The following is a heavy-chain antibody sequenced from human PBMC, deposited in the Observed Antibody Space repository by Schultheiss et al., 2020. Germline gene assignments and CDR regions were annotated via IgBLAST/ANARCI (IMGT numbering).Heavy chain of an antibody. D-gene: IGHD6-13*01. Sequence: SETLSLTCTVSGGSISSGGYYWSWIRQHPGKGLEWIGSIYHSGSTYYNPSLKSRVTISVDTSKNQFSLKLSSVTAADTAVYYCARDLGYYSSIRYGMDVWGQGTTVTVSS. CDR2: IYHSGST. J-gene: IGHJ6*02. V-gene: IGHV4-39*07. CDR3: ARDLGYYSSIRYGMDV. CDR1: GGSISSGGYY.